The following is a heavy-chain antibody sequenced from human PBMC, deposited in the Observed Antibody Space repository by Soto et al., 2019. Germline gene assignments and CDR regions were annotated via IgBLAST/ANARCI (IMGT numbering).Heavy chain of an antibody. CDR2: IIPIFDTS. D-gene: IGHD6-19*01. V-gene: IGHV1-69*06. CDR3: AREPLSGDSGWYTYFDS. Sequence: SVKVSCKASGGSFTSYAFSWVRQAPRQGLEWIGVIIPIFDTSTYAQNFQGRLTVTANKSANTVYMELNSLTSDDTAIYFCAREPLSGDSGWYTYFDSWGQGTLVTVSS. CDR1: GGSFTSYA. J-gene: IGHJ4*02.